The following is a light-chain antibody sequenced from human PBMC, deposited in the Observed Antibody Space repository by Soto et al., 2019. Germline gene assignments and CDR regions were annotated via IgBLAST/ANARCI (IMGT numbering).Light chain of an antibody. V-gene: IGKV3-20*01. Sequence: IVLTQSPGTLSLSPEYRATLSCRASQRVSARYLAWYHQKPGQAPRLLIFGASDRAPGIPDRFSGSGSGTDFTLSISRLEPEDFAVYYCQYYDESMWTFGQGTKVDIK. CDR1: QRVSARY. CDR3: QYYDESMWT. J-gene: IGKJ1*01. CDR2: GAS.